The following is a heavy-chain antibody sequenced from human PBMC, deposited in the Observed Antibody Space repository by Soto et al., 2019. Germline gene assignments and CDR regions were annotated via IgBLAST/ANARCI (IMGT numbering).Heavy chain of an antibody. CDR3: ITDLPPTSRLGV. Sequence: GGSLRLSCEASGFTFTDAWMDWVRQAPGKGLEWVAHIKTKTEGGTTNYAAPVKGRFTVSRDDSKNTLYLQINSLTTEDTAVYYCITDLPPTSRLGVWGQGTTVTVSS. CDR2: IKTKTEGGTT. J-gene: IGHJ6*02. CDR1: GFTFTDAW. V-gene: IGHV3-15*07.